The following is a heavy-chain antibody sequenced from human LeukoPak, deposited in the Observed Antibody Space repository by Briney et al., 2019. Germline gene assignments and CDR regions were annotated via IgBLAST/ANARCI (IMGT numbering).Heavy chain of an antibody. Sequence: PGGSLRLSCTASGFTFGDYAMNWFRQAPGKGLEWVGFIRSKTFGGTTEYAASLKGRFTISRDDSKSIVYLQMNSLKTEDTAMYYCTRDGVLTACLYWGQGTLVTVSS. D-gene: IGHD3-9*01. J-gene: IGHJ4*02. V-gene: IGHV3-49*03. CDR2: IRSKTFGGTT. CDR1: GFTFGDYA. CDR3: TRDGVLTACLY.